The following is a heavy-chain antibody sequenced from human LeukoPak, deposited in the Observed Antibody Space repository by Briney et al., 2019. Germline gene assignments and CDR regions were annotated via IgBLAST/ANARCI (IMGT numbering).Heavy chain of an antibody. D-gene: IGHD6-13*01. CDR2: INPSGGST. J-gene: IGHJ4*02. Sequence: ASVKVSCKASGYTFTSYYMHWVRQAPGQGLEWMGIINPSGGSTSYAQKFQGRVTMTRDMSTSTVYMELSSLRSEDTAVYYCARDWGCSSSWYVHPQPDYWGQGTLVTVSS. CDR1: GYTFTSYY. V-gene: IGHV1-46*01. CDR3: ARDWGCSSSWYVHPQPDY.